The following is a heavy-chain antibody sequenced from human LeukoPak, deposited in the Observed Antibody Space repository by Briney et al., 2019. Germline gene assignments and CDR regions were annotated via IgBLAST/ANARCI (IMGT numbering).Heavy chain of an antibody. Sequence: LTGGSLRLSCAASGFTFSSYSMNWVRQAPGKGLEWVSYISSSSSTIYYADSVKGRFTISRDNAKNSLFLKTDTLRGDDTGIYYCARDPNVLGITPYYFDFWGQGTLVTVSS. V-gene: IGHV3-48*04. CDR2: ISSSSSTI. J-gene: IGHJ4*02. CDR1: GFTFSSYS. D-gene: IGHD3-10*02. CDR3: ARDPNVLGITPYYFDF.